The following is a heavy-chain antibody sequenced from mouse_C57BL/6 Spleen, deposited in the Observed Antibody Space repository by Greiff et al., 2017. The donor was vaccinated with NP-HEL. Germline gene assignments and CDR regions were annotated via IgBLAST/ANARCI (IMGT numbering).Heavy chain of an antibody. J-gene: IGHJ3*01. D-gene: IGHD2-2*01. CDR3: ARSFGYDGFAY. CDR1: GNTSTDNY. Sequence: EVQLQQSGPELVKPGVQGKISGKALGNTSTDNYMNGGNQSKGKSFEWIGDINPNKGGTSYNQKFKGKATLTVDKSSSTAYMELRSLTSEDSAVYYCARSFGYDGFAYWGQGTLVTVSA. CDR2: INPNKGGT. V-gene: IGHV1-26*01.